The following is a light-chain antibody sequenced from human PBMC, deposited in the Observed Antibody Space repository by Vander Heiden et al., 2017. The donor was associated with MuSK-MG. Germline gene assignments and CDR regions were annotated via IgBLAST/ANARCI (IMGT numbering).Light chain of an antibody. Sequence: QSVLTQPPSASGTPGQRVTISCAGSSRNIGSNTVKWYQHLAGTAPKLRCLINNRRPSGVPDRFSGAKSGTSASVATTVLQAEEEADYYCAAQHDSLNGWVFGGGTKLNVL. CDR1: SRNIGSNT. V-gene: IGLV1-44*01. J-gene: IGLJ3*02. CDR3: AAQHDSLNGWV. CDR2: INN.